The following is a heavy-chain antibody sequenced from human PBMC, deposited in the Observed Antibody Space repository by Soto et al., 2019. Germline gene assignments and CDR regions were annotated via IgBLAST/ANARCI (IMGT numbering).Heavy chain of an antibody. V-gene: IGHV3-72*01. Sequence: EAQLVESGGGLVQPGGSLSLSCAASGFTFSDHYMDWVRQAPGKGLEWVGRSRNKANSYSTEYAASVKGRFTISRDESKKSLYLQINSLKTEDTAVYYCARFSGSYPRGLDYWCQGTLVTVSS. D-gene: IGHD1-26*01. J-gene: IGHJ4*02. CDR1: GFTFSDHY. CDR3: ARFSGSYPRGLDY. CDR2: SRNKANSYST.